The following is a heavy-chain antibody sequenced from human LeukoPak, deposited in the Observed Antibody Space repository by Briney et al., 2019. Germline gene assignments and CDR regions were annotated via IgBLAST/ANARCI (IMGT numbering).Heavy chain of an antibody. CDR3: ARERYYYGSGSYYSLDAFDI. CDR1: GFTFSDSY. V-gene: IGHV3-11*04. D-gene: IGHD3-10*01. Sequence: PGGSLRLSCAASGFTFSDSYMSWIRQVPGKGLEWVSSISSGSTYIYNADSVQGRFTISRDNAKNSLYLQMNSLRAEDTAVYYCARERYYYGSGSYYSLDAFDIWGQGTMVTVSS. CDR2: ISSGSTYI. J-gene: IGHJ3*02.